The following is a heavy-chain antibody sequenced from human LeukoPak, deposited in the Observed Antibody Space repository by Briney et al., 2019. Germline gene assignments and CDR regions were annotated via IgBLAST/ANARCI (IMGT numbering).Heavy chain of an antibody. Sequence: SEALSLTCIVSGASITTYSWNWLRQSPGKGLEWIGYFSLGGSGTTSYTSPLKSRVTISRDTSKNQLSLKLTSVTAADTAVYYCARWDDSAWAFGTWGPGTLVTVSS. CDR3: ARWDDSAWAFGT. J-gene: IGHJ5*02. V-gene: IGHV4-59*08. CDR1: GASITTYS. CDR2: FSLGGSGTT. D-gene: IGHD6-19*01.